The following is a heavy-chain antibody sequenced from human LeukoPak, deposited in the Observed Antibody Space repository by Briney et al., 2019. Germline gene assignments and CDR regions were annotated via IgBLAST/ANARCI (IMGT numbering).Heavy chain of an antibody. D-gene: IGHD3-9*01. CDR2: INPNSGET. CDR3: AGVPFNSGYDS. V-gene: IGHV1-2*02. CDR1: GYTFTGAY. Sequence: ASVKVSCKASGYTFTGAYMHWVRQAPGQGLEWMGWINPNSGETRYEQKFQGRVTMTRDTSIDTAHMELGSLTSDDTAVYYCAGVPFNSGYDSWGQGTLVTVSS. J-gene: IGHJ5*01.